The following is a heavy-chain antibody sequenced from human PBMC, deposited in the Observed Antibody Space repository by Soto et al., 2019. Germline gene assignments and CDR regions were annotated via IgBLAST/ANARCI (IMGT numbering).Heavy chain of an antibody. CDR1: GGTFSSYT. Sequence: ASVKVSCKASGGTFSSYTISWVRQAPGQGLEWMGRIIPILGIANYAQKFQGRVTITADKSTSTAYMELSSLRSEDTAVYYCAGAYCSGGSCQPPTFDYWGQGTLVTVSS. CDR3: AGAYCSGGSCQPPTFDY. CDR2: IIPILGIA. D-gene: IGHD2-15*01. V-gene: IGHV1-69*02. J-gene: IGHJ4*02.